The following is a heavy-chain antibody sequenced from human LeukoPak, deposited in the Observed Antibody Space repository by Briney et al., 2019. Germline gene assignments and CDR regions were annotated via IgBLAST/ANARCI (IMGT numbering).Heavy chain of an antibody. Sequence: GGSLRLSCAVSGFTFSSYAMSWVRQAPGKGLEWVSAISGSAGSTDYADSVKGRFTISRDNSKNTMYLQMNSLRAEDTAVYYCTKDHYYDSSGLLPNWGQGTLVTVSS. D-gene: IGHD3-22*01. V-gene: IGHV3-23*01. J-gene: IGHJ4*02. CDR1: GFTFSSYA. CDR2: ISGSAGST. CDR3: TKDHYYDSSGLLPN.